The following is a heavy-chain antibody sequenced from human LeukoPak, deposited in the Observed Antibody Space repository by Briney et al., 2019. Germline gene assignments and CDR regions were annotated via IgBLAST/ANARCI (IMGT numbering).Heavy chain of an antibody. CDR2: ISGSGGST. D-gene: IGHD3-22*01. Sequence: LPGGSLRLSCAASGFTFSSYGMSWVRQAPGKGLEWVSAISGSGGSTYYADSVKGRFTISRDNSENTLYPQMNSLRAEDTAVYYCAKLPDSSFYDSSGYWEYFDYWGQGTLVTVSS. J-gene: IGHJ4*02. V-gene: IGHV3-23*01. CDR1: GFTFSSYG. CDR3: AKLPDSSFYDSSGYWEYFDY.